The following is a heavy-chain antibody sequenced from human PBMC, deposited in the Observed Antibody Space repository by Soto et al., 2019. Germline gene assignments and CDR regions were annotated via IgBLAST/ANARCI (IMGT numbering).Heavy chain of an antibody. CDR2: ISAYNGNT. CDR3: ARLRFYYDSPDYGMDV. Sequence: GASVKVSCKASGYTFTSYGISWVRQAPGQGLEWMGWISAYNGNTNYAQKLQGRVTMTTDTSTSTAYMELRSLRSDDTAVYYCARLRFYYDSPDYGMDVWGQGTTVTVSS. D-gene: IGHD3-22*01. CDR1: GYTFTSYG. V-gene: IGHV1-18*01. J-gene: IGHJ6*02.